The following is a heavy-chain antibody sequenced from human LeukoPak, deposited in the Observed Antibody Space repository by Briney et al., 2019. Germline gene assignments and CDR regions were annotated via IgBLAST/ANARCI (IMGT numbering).Heavy chain of an antibody. CDR2: IYYSGST. Sequence: PSQTLSLTCTVSGGSISSGGYYWSWIRQHPGKGLEWIGYIYYSGSTYYNPSLKSRVTISVDTSKNQFSLKLSSVTAADTAVYYCARGAEASSSVTPDAFDIWGQGTMVTVSS. D-gene: IGHD6-13*01. J-gene: IGHJ3*02. CDR3: ARGAEASSSVTPDAFDI. V-gene: IGHV4-31*03. CDR1: GGSISSGGYY.